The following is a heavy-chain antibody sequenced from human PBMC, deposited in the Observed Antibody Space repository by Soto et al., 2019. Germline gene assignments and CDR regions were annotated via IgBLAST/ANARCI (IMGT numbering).Heavy chain of an antibody. D-gene: IGHD6-13*01. CDR3: ARYAGSSWFDY. CDR2: INYNGRT. V-gene: IGHV4-59*01. CDR1: GGSISTYY. Sequence: SETLSLTCTVSGGSISTYYRSWIRQPPGKGLEWIGYINYNGRTNYNPSLKSRVTMSLDTSKNQFSLKLRSVTAADTAVFYCARYAGSSWFDYWGQGTLVTVSS. J-gene: IGHJ4*02.